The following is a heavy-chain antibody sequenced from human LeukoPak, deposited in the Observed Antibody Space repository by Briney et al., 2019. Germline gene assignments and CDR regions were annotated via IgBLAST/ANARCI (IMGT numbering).Heavy chain of an antibody. Sequence: GRSLRLSCAASGFTFDDYAMHWVRQAPGKGLEWVSGISWNSGSIGYADSVKGRFTISRDNAKNSLYLQMNSLRAEDTALYYCAKAMYSSGWYVDYWGQGTLVTVSS. D-gene: IGHD6-19*01. V-gene: IGHV3-9*01. CDR1: GFTFDDYA. CDR2: ISWNSGSI. CDR3: AKAMYSSGWYVDY. J-gene: IGHJ4*02.